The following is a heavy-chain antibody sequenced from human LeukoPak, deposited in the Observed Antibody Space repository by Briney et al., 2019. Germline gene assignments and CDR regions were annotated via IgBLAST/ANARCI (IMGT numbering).Heavy chain of an antibody. Sequence: SETLSLTCTVSGGSISSYYWSWIRQPPGKGLGWIGYIYYSGSTNYNPSLKSRVTISVDTSKNQFSLKLSSVTAADTAVYYCASMQRRGAFDIWGQGTMVTVSS. CDR3: ASMQRRGAFDI. V-gene: IGHV4-59*01. J-gene: IGHJ3*02. D-gene: IGHD6-25*01. CDR1: GGSISSYY. CDR2: IYYSGST.